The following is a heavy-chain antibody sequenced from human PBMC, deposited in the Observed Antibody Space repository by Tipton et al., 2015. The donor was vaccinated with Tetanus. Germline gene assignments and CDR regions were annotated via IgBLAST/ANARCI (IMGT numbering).Heavy chain of an antibody. CDR3: ARDPRYYDSSGYYYYYYGMDV. V-gene: IGHV3-74*01. D-gene: IGHD3-22*01. Sequence: GSLRLSCAASGFTFSSYWMHWVRQAPGKGLVWVSRIKTDGSATIYADSVKGRFTISRDNAKNSLYLQMNSLRAEDTAVYYCARDPRYYDSSGYYYYYYGMDVWGQGTTVTVSS. J-gene: IGHJ6*02. CDR1: GFTFSSYW. CDR2: IKTDGSAT.